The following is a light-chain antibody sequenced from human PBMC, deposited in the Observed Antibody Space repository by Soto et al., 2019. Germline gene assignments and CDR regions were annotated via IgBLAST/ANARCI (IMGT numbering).Light chain of an antibody. J-gene: IGKJ2*01. Sequence: DIQMTQSPSTLSASVGDRVTITCRASQSISSWLAWYQQKPGKAPKLLIYKASTLQSGVPSRFSGSGSGTEFTLTISSLQPDDFATYYCQQYNSYPYTFGQGTKLEIK. CDR2: KAS. V-gene: IGKV1-5*03. CDR3: QQYNSYPYT. CDR1: QSISSW.